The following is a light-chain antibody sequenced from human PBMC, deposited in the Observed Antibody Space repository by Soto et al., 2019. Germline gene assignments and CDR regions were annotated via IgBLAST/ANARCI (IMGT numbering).Light chain of an antibody. J-gene: IGKJ1*01. V-gene: IGKV3-15*01. CDR3: QQYVTSPPGT. Sequence: EIVMTQSPATLSVSPGERVTLSCRARQSVGSNLAWYQQTPGQAPRVVIYDASTRATVIPARFSGSGSGTDFTLTISRLEPGDFAVYYCQQYVTSPPGTFGQGTKVDIK. CDR1: QSVGSN. CDR2: DAS.